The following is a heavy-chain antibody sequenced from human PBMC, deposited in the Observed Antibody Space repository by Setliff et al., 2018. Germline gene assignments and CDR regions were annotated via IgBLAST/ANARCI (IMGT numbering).Heavy chain of an antibody. CDR2: VYSSVYSSGIT. CDR3: VRVRVVQGYYEFDS. CDR1: GGSMSSGPNY. Sequence: PSETLSLTCTVSGGSMSSGPNYWSWIRQPAGRGLEWVGRVYSSVYSSGITSYNPSLKSRVTISMDTSKNQFSLGLSSVIVADTATYYCVRVRVVQGYYEFDSWGQGALVTVSS. J-gene: IGHJ4*02. V-gene: IGHV4-61*02. D-gene: IGHD3-16*01.